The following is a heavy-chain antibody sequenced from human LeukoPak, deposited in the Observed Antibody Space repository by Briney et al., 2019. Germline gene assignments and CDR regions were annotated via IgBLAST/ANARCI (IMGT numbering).Heavy chain of an antibody. Sequence: PGGSLRLSCAASGFTVSSNYMSWVRQAPGKGLEWVSVIYSGGSTYYADSVKGRFTISRDNSKNTLYLQMNSLRAEDMAVYYCARDRPIVGATEERTRYYFDYWGQGTLVTVSS. V-gene: IGHV3-66*01. J-gene: IGHJ4*02. CDR3: ARDRPIVGATEERTRYYFDY. CDR2: IYSGGST. CDR1: GFTVSSNY. D-gene: IGHD1-26*01.